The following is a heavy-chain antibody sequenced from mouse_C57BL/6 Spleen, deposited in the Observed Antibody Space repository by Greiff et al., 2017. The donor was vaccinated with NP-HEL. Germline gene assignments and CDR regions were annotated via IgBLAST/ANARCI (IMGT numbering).Heavy chain of an antibody. V-gene: IGHV1-42*01. CDR2: INPSTGGT. Sequence: VQLKQSGPELVKPGASVKISCKASGYSFTGYYMNWVKQSPEKSLEWIGEINPSTGGTTYNQKFKAKATLTVDKSSSTAYMQLKSLTSEDSAVYYCATNWDYWYFDVWGTGTTVTVSS. CDR3: ATNWDYWYFDV. CDR1: GYSFTGYY. J-gene: IGHJ1*03. D-gene: IGHD4-1*01.